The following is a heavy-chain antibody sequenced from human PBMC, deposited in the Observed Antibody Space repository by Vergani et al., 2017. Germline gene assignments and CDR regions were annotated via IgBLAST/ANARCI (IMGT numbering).Heavy chain of an antibody. CDR2: IGTYNAKT. Sequence: QVQLVQSGSEVTKPGASVRVSCKTSGYTFNNYGLSWVRQAPGQGLEWMAWIGTYNAKTNYAQKFQDRVSLTTDTYTSTAYMELRSLRSGDTATYYCARDFGASPDHWGQGTLVTVSS. D-gene: IGHD3-3*01. V-gene: IGHV1-18*01. J-gene: IGHJ4*02. CDR1: GYTFNNYG. CDR3: ARDFGASPDH.